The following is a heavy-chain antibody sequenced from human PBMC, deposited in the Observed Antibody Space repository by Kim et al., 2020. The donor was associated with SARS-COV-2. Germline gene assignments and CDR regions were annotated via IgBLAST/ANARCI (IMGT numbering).Heavy chain of an antibody. CDR2: FSAFNCDT. D-gene: IGHD4-17*01. CDR1: GYTFTSYA. CDR3: ARDRTTVSPYGMDV. V-gene: IGHV1-18*01. J-gene: IGHJ6*02. Sequence: ASVKVSCKASGYTFTSYAISWVRQAPGQGLEWMGWFSAFNCDTNYAQRLQGRVTMTTDTSTSTAYMELRSLTSDDTAVYYCARDRTTVSPYGMDVWGQGT.